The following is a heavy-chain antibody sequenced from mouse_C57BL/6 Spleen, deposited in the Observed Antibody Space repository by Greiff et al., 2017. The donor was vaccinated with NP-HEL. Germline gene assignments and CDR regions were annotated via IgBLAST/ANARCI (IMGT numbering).Heavy chain of an antibody. V-gene: IGHV1-54*01. Sequence: VQLQQSGAELVRPGTSVKVSCKASGYAFTNYLIEWVKQRPGQGLEWIGVINPGSGGTNYNEKFKGKATLTADKSSSTAYMQLSSLTSEDSAVYFCARWRARFDYWGQGTTLTVSS. CDR3: ARWRARFDY. CDR1: GYAFTNYL. CDR2: INPGSGGT. D-gene: IGHD3-3*01. J-gene: IGHJ2*01.